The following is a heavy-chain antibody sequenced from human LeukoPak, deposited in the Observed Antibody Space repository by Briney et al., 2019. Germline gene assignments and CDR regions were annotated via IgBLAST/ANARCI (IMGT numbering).Heavy chain of an antibody. V-gene: IGHV3-66*01. CDR3: ARGYSSSYFDY. D-gene: IGHD6-19*01. CDR1: GFTVSSNY. Sequence: GGSLRLSCAASGFTVSSNYMSWVRQAPGKGLEWVSVIYSGGSTYYADSVKGRFTISRDNSKNTLYLQMNSLRAEDTAVYYCARGYSSSYFDYWGQGTLVTVSS. J-gene: IGHJ4*02. CDR2: IYSGGST.